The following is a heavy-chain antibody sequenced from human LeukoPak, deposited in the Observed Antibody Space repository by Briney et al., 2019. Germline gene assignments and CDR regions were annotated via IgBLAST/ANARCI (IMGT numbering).Heavy chain of an antibody. Sequence: GGSLRLSCAASGFTFSSYVMHWVRQAPGKGLEWVAIISYDGSNEYYADYVKGRFTISRDNSKNSLYLQMNSLRAEDTAVYYCARGDFWSGYYTPYYFDYWGQGTLVTVSS. CDR1: GFTFSSYV. CDR2: ISYDGSNE. D-gene: IGHD3-3*01. J-gene: IGHJ4*02. V-gene: IGHV3-30*04. CDR3: ARGDFWSGYYTPYYFDY.